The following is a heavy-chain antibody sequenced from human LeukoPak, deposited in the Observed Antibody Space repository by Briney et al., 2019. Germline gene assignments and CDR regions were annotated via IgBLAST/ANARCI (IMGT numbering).Heavy chain of an antibody. Sequence: PSDTLSLTCTVSGDSVSGYYGSWIRQPPGKGLEWIGYFYTSANTNYNPSLKSRVTMSVDTSKNQLSLKLTSVTAADTAVYYCARGLRDEERHYGYYYMDVWGKGTTVTVSS. CDR3: ARGLRDEERHYGYYYMDV. J-gene: IGHJ6*03. CDR1: GDSVSGYY. V-gene: IGHV4-4*09. CDR2: FYTSANT. D-gene: IGHD3-22*01.